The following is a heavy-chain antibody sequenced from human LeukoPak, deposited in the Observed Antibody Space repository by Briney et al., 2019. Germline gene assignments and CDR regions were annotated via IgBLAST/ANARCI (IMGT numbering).Heavy chain of an antibody. D-gene: IGHD7-27*01. Sequence: PGGSLRLSCAASGFTFSSYDMHWVRQATGKGLEWVSAIGTAGDTYYPGSVKGRFTISRENAKNSLYLQMNSLRAGDTAVYYCARSSLAGPFDYWGQGTLVTVSS. CDR3: ARSSLAGPFDY. CDR1: GFTFSSYD. V-gene: IGHV3-13*01. J-gene: IGHJ4*02. CDR2: IGTAGDT.